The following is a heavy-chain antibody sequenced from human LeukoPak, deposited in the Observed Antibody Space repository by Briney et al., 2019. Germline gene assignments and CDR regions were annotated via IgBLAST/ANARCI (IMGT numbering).Heavy chain of an antibody. CDR2: INHSGST. J-gene: IGHJ4*02. D-gene: IGHD3-10*01. CDR1: GGSFSGYY. CDR3: ARGRGTLRLKSIGSYYFDY. V-gene: IGHV4-34*01. Sequence: PSETLSLTCAVYGGSFSGYYWCWIRQPPGKGLEWIGEINHSGSTNYNPSLKSRVTISVDTSKNQFSLKLSSVTAADTAVYYCARGRGTLRLKSIGSYYFDYWGQGTLVTVSS.